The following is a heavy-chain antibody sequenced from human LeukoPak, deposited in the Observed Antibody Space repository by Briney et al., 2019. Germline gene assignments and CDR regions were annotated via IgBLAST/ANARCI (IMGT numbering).Heavy chain of an antibody. CDR1: GFTFSSYW. V-gene: IGHV3-53*01. Sequence: GGSLRLSCAASGFTFSSYWIHWVRQAPGKGLEWVSVIHNDGSTYYADSVKGRFTVSRDNSKNMLFLRMNSLRVEDTAVYFCASLHRDYWGQGTLVSVSS. CDR3: ASLHRDY. CDR2: IHNDGST. J-gene: IGHJ4*02.